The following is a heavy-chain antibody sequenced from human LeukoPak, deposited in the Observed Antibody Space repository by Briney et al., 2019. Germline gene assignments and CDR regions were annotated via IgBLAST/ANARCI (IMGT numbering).Heavy chain of an antibody. Sequence: SETLSLTCAAYGGSFSGYYWSWIRQPPGKGLEWIGEINHSGSTNYNPSLKSRVTISVDTSKNQFSLKLSSVTAADTAVYYCATPDSSGYYYLSWGQGTLVTVSP. J-gene: IGHJ5*02. CDR2: INHSGST. V-gene: IGHV4-34*01. D-gene: IGHD3-22*01. CDR3: ATPDSSGYYYLS. CDR1: GGSFSGYY.